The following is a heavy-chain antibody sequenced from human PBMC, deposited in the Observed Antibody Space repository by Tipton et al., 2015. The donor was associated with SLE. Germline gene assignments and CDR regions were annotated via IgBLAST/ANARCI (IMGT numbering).Heavy chain of an antibody. CDR1: GGSIYSSGFY. Sequence: TLSLTCSISGGSIYSSGFYWGWIRQPPGKGLEWIGSVYYSGSAHYTPPLKSRVTISVDTSKNEFSLKLSSVAAADTAVYYCAGDGGGIDFWSSYVFDYWGQGTLVTVSS. V-gene: IGHV4-39*07. CDR2: VYYSGSA. J-gene: IGHJ4*02. CDR3: AGDGGGIDFWSSYVFDY. D-gene: IGHD3-3*01.